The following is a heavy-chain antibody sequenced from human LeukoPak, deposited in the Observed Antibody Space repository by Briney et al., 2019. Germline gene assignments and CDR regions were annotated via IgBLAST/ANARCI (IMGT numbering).Heavy chain of an antibody. J-gene: IGHJ3*02. CDR1: GFTFDDYA. CDR2: ISGDGGST. D-gene: IGHD4-17*01. CDR3: AKDIGYGVGRDAFDI. V-gene: IGHV3-43*02. Sequence: GGSLRLSCAASGFTFDDYAMHWVRQAPGKGLEWVSLISGDGGSTYYADSAKGRFTISRDNSKNSLYLQMNSLRTEDTALYYCAKDIGYGVGRDAFDIWGQGTMVTVSS.